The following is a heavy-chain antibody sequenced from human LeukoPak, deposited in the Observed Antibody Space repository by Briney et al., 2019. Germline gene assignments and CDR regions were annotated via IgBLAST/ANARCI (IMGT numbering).Heavy chain of an antibody. CDR3: ARGTAKYSSGNWFDP. J-gene: IGHJ5*02. V-gene: IGHV4-30-4*01. CDR2: IYYSGST. D-gene: IGHD6-25*01. Sequence: YIYYSGSTYYNPSLKSRVTISVDTSKNQFSLKLSSVTAADTAVYYCARGTAKYSSGNWFDPWGQGTLVTVSS.